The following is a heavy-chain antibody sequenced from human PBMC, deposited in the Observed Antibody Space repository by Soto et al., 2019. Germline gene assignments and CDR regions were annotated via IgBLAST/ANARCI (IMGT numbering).Heavy chain of an antibody. J-gene: IGHJ4*02. D-gene: IGHD3-3*01. V-gene: IGHV3-23*01. CDR2: IRSNTAIT. CDR3: ARASSLRFLEWLSPYYFDY. CDR1: GFSFNPYV. Sequence: GGSLRLSCVASGFSFNPYVMAWVRQAPGKGLEWVSAIRSNTAITHYPDSMRGRFTISRVNSENTIFLQMHSLRVEDSAVYYCARASSLRFLEWLSPYYFDYWGQGTLVTVSS.